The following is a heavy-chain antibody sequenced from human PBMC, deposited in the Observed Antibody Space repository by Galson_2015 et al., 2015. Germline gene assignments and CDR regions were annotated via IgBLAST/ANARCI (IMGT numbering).Heavy chain of an antibody. CDR1: GFTFSSYA. CDR2: ISGSGGST. V-gene: IGHV3-23*01. D-gene: IGHD5-18*01. CDR3: KGDTAMVSRTYYFDY. J-gene: IGHJ4*02. Sequence: LRLSCAASGFTFSSYAMSWVRQAPGKGLEWVSAISGSGGSTYYADSVKGRFTISRDNSKNTLYLQMNSLRAEDTAVYYCKGDTAMVSRTYYFDYWGQGTLVTVSS.